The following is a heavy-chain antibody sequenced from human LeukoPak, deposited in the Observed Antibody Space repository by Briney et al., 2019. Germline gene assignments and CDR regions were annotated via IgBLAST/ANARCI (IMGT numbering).Heavy chain of an antibody. CDR1: GGSISSGSYS. Sequence: SSETLSLTCAVSGGSISSGSYSWSWIRQPPGKGLEWIGYIYYSGSTNYNPSLKSRVTISVDTSKNQFSLKLSSVTAADTAVYYCASGVTNGVCSYWGQGTLVTVSS. D-gene: IGHD2-8*01. J-gene: IGHJ4*02. V-gene: IGHV4-61*01. CDR2: IYYSGST. CDR3: ASGVTNGVCSY.